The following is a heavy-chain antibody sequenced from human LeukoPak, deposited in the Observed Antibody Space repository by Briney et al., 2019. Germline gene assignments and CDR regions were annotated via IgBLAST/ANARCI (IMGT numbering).Heavy chain of an antibody. CDR1: GFTFSSYA. CDR2: MSGSGTTT. J-gene: IGHJ4*02. Sequence: GGSLRLSCAASGFTFSSYAMTWVGPAPGKGLEWVAAMSGSGTTTYSADSAKGRFTISRDNSKNTLYVDMSSLRAEDTAVYYCSKFFAPSGGASGWPWPIDCWGQGTLVTVSS. D-gene: IGHD6-19*01. V-gene: IGHV3-23*01. CDR3: SKFFAPSGGASGWPWPIDC.